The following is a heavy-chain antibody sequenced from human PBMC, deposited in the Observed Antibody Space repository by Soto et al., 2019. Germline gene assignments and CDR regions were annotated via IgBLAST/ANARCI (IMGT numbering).Heavy chain of an antibody. CDR2: ISDSGVKT. CDR3: AKGIKWELHLDY. Sequence: PGGSLRLSCAASGLTFSNFAMSWVRQAPGKGLEWVSAISDSGVKTYYADSVKGRFTISRDSSKNTLYLQMNSLRADDTAVYYCAKGIKWELHLDYWGQGTLVTVSS. V-gene: IGHV3-23*01. D-gene: IGHD1-26*01. CDR1: GLTFSNFA. J-gene: IGHJ4*02.